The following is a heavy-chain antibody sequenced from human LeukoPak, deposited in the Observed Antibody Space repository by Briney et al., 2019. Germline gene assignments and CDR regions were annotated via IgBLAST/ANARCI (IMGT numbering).Heavy chain of an antibody. CDR2: IYYSGST. J-gene: IGHJ4*02. Sequence: PSETLSLTCTVSGGSISNSSSYWGWIRQPPGKGLEWIGSIYYSGSTYYNPSLKSRVTISVDTSKNQFSLKLSSVTAADTAVYYCARHRSGWLQSSFDYWGQGTLVTVSS. CDR3: ARHRSGWLQSSFDY. V-gene: IGHV4-39*01. D-gene: IGHD5-24*01. CDR1: GGSISNSSSY.